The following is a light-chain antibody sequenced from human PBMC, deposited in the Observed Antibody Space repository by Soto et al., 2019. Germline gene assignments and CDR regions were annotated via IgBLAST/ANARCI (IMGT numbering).Light chain of an antibody. CDR3: QQYNNWPYT. V-gene: IGKV3-15*01. CDR1: QSVGRN. J-gene: IGKJ2*01. Sequence: EIVMTQSPATLSVSPGERATLSCRASQSVGRNLAWYQQKPGQAPRLLIYAASTRATGIPARFSGSGSGTEFTLTISSLQSEDFAVYYCQQYNNWPYTFGQGTKLEIK. CDR2: AAS.